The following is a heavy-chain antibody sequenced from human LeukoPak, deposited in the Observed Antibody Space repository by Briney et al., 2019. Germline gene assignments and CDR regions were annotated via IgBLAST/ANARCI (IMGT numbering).Heavy chain of an antibody. Sequence: KPGGSLRLSCAASGFTFSSYSMNWVRQAPGKGLEWVSSISSSSSCIYYADSVKGRFTISRDNAKNSLYLQMNSLRAEDTAVYYCARVSGGDYGDYFAFDIWGQGTMVTVSS. D-gene: IGHD4-17*01. J-gene: IGHJ3*02. V-gene: IGHV3-21*01. CDR2: ISSSSSCI. CDR1: GFTFSSYS. CDR3: ARVSGGDYGDYFAFDI.